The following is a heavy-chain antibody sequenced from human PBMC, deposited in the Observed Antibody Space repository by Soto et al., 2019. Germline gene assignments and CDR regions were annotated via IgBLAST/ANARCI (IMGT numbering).Heavy chain of an antibody. CDR1: GYRFTSYG. D-gene: IGHD3-16*01. Sequence: QVQLVQSGAEVKNPWASVKVSCKASGYRFTSYGIGWVRQAPGQGLAWMGWINAYNGNTNYAQNLQGRVTLTTDTSTSTAYMELSSLRSNDTAVYYCAMVDVYVTPSPQDVWGQGTTVTVSS. CDR3: AMVDVYVTPSPQDV. J-gene: IGHJ6*02. CDR2: INAYNGNT. V-gene: IGHV1-18*01.